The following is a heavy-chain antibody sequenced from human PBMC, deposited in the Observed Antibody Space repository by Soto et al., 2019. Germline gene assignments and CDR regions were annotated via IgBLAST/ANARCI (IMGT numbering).Heavy chain of an antibody. D-gene: IGHD3-10*01. CDR3: ARTYNYGLGTNGFDL. J-gene: IGHJ5*01. CDR1: GFIFSNHG. Sequence: QVQLVESGGGVVQPGRSLRLSCSASGFIFSNHGMHWVRQAPGKGLEWVADIWYDGTNKYYADSVKGRFTISRDNSKKMLILQMNSLRAEDTAVYFWARTYNYGLGTNGFDLWGQGTLVTVSS. V-gene: IGHV3-33*08. CDR2: IWYDGTNK.